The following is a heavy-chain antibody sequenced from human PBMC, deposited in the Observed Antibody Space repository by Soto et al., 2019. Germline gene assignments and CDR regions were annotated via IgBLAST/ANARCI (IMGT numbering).Heavy chain of an antibody. Sequence: QVQLVQSGAEVKKPGSSVTVSCKASGGTFSSYTISWVRQAPGQGLEWLGGIIPIFGTANYAQKFQGRVTITSDESTSTAYMELSSLRSEDTAVYYCARENNRWLQVWYFDLCGRGTLVTVSS. V-gene: IGHV1-69*05. J-gene: IGHJ2*01. D-gene: IGHD5-12*01. CDR2: IIPIFGTA. CDR3: ARENNRWLQVWYFDL. CDR1: GGTFSSYT.